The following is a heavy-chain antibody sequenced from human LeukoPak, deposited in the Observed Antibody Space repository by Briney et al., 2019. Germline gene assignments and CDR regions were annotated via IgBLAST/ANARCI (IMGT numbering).Heavy chain of an antibody. V-gene: IGHV4-61*02. J-gene: IGHJ6*03. Sequence: PSQTLSLTCTVSGDSISSGTYYWTWIRQPAGKRLEWIGRIYPSGNTNYNPSLKSRVTISVDTSKNQFSLNLSSVTAADTAVYYCARSYSSNSVLSYYYYYMDIWRNATTVTVSS. CDR2: IYPSGNT. CDR1: GDSISSGTYY. D-gene: IGHD6-19*01. CDR3: ARSYSSNSVLSYYYYYMDI.